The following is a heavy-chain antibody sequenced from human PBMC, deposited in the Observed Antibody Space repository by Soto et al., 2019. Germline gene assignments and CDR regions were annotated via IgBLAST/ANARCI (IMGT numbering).Heavy chain of an antibody. D-gene: IGHD2-2*01. V-gene: IGHV4-59*01. CDR1: GVPISSYY. J-gene: IGHJ5*02. CDR2: IYYSGST. Sequence: PSETLSLTSTFSGVPISSYYWSWIRQPPGKGLEWIGYIYYSGSTNYNPSLKSRVTISVDTSKNQFSLKLSSVTAADTAVYYCARQVVVVPAAMDWFDPWGQGTLVTVSS. CDR3: ARQVVVVPAAMDWFDP.